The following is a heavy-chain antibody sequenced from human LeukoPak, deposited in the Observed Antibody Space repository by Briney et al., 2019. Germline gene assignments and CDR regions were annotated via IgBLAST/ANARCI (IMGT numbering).Heavy chain of an antibody. V-gene: IGHV3-30*03. CDR3: ARKQPGEVMVPADY. D-gene: IGHD3-16*02. CDR1: GFSFSSYG. J-gene: IGHJ4*02. Sequence: GGSLRLSCAASGFSFSSYGMHWVRQAPGKGLEWVAMISYGGSNKYYADSVKGRFTISRDNSNNTLFLQMNSLGVEDTALYYCARKQPGEVMVPADYWGQGILVTVSS. CDR2: ISYGGSNK.